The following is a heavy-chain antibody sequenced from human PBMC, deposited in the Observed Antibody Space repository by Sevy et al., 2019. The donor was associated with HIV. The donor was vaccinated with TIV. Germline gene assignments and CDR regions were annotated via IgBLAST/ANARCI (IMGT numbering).Heavy chain of an antibody. CDR1: GFTFSSYA. CDR3: AKENYYDSSGYYYPTHDAFDI. D-gene: IGHD3-22*01. V-gene: IGHV3-23*01. J-gene: IGHJ3*02. Sequence: GGSLRLSCAASGFTFSSYAMSWVRQAPGKGLEWVSAISGSGGSTYYADSVKGRFTISRDNSKNTLYLQMNSLRAEDTAVYYCAKENYYDSSGYYYPTHDAFDIWGQGTMVTVSS. CDR2: ISGSGGST.